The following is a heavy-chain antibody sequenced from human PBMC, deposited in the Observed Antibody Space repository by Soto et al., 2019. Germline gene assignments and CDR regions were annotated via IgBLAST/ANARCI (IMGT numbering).Heavy chain of an antibody. D-gene: IGHD7-27*01. J-gene: IGHJ4*02. Sequence: QVQLVLSGAEVKKPGASVKVSCKASGYTFTSYDINWVRQATGQGLEWMGWMNPNSGNTGYAQKFQGRVTMTRNTSINTAYMELSSLRSEDTAVYYCARNPKQTGDFDYWGQGTLVTVSS. V-gene: IGHV1-8*01. CDR2: MNPNSGNT. CDR1: GYTFTSYD. CDR3: ARNPKQTGDFDY.